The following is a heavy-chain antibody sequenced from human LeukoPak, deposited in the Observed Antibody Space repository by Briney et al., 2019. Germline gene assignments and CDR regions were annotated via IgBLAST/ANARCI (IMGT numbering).Heavy chain of an antibody. D-gene: IGHD6-13*01. J-gene: IGHJ4*02. CDR2: INDNGGST. CDR3: AIRAATGTFFDY. V-gene: IGHV3-23*01. CDR1: GFTFNTYP. Sequence: PGGSPRLSCGASGFTFNTYPMSWVRQAPGKGLEWVSLINDNGGSTYYPDSVKGRFTISRDNSKNTVYLHLNSLRDEDTAVYYCAIRAATGTFFDYWGQGALVTVSS.